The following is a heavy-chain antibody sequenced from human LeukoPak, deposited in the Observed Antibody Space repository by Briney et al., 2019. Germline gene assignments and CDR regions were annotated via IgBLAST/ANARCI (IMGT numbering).Heavy chain of an antibody. CDR1: GFTFGSYG. J-gene: IGHJ5*02. CDR3: AKPFGDYYSEYNWFDP. V-gene: IGHV3-30*18. CDR2: ISYDGSNK. Sequence: GGSLRLSCAASGFTFGSYGMHWVRQAPGKGLEWVAVISYDGSNKYYADSVKGRFTISRDNSKNTLYLQMNSLRAEDTAVYYCAKPFGDYYSEYNWFDPWGQGTLVTVSS. D-gene: IGHD1-26*01.